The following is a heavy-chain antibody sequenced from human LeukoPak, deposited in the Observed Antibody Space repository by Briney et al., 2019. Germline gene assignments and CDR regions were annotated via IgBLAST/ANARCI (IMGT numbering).Heavy chain of an antibody. CDR2: IYHSGYS. D-gene: IGHD3-10*01. V-gene: IGHV4-31*03. J-gene: IGHJ6*02. CDR3: ARWNSGFGDATTDNGLDV. Sequence: PSQTLSLTCTVSGGSISSGGYYWTWIRQHPGKGLEWIGYIYHSGYSNYNPSLRSRVTISVDTSKNQFSLKLSSVTAADTAVYYCARWNSGFGDATTDNGLDVWGQGATVTVSS. CDR1: GGSISSGGYY.